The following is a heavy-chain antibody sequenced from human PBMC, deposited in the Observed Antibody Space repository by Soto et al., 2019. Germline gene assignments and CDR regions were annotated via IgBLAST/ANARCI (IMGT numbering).Heavy chain of an antibody. D-gene: IGHD3-10*01. V-gene: IGHV3-23*01. CDR2: IDGSGGIT. CDR3: VKNSGWFNT. Sequence: GSLRISWTGSGVTFGTTDMIWVRQAPGEGLEWVSTIDGSGGITYYSDSVKGRFTISRDNSRNTVYLEMNSLRGDDTALYYCVKNSGWFNTWGQGALVTVSS. CDR1: GVTFGTTD. J-gene: IGHJ5*02.